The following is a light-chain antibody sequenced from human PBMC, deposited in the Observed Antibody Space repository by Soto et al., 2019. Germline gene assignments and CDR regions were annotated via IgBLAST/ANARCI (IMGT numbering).Light chain of an antibody. V-gene: IGKV1-5*01. CDR3: QQYNSYSF. CDR2: DAS. CDR1: QSISSW. Sequence: DIQLTQSPSFLSASVGDRVTITCRASQSISSWLAWYQQKPGKAPKLLIYDASSLESGVPSRFSGSGSGTEFTLTISSLQPDDFATYYCQQYNSYSFFGQGTKVDIK. J-gene: IGKJ2*01.